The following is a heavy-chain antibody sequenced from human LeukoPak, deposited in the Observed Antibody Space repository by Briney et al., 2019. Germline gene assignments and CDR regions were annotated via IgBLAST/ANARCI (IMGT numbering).Heavy chain of an antibody. V-gene: IGHV1-2*04. Sequence: ASVKVSCKASGYTFTGHYIHWVRQAPGQGLEWMGWINPNSGGTNYAQKFQRWVTMTRDTSISTVYMEVSRLRSDDTAVYYCARDGGSYYADYFDYWGQGTLVTVSS. CDR2: INPNSGGT. J-gene: IGHJ4*02. CDR3: ARDGGSYYADYFDY. CDR1: GYTFTGHY. D-gene: IGHD1-26*01.